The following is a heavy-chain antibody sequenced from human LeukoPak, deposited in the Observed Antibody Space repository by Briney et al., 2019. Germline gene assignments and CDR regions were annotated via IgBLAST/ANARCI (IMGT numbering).Heavy chain of an antibody. CDR1: GFTFSSYA. CDR3: ARQAAGVVY. J-gene: IGHJ4*02. CDR2: ISRNGGST. Sequence: PGGSLRLSCAASGFTFSSYAMHWVRQAPGKGLEYVSGISRNGGSTYYADSVKGRFTISRDNSRNTLYLQMGGLRAEDMAVYYCARQAAGVVYWGQGTLVTVSS. D-gene: IGHD6-13*01. V-gene: IGHV3-64*02.